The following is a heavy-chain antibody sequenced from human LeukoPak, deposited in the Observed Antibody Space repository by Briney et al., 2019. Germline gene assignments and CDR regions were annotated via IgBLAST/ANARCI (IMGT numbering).Heavy chain of an antibody. J-gene: IGHJ3*02. D-gene: IGHD1-1*01. V-gene: IGHV1-2*02. CDR2: INPNSGGT. CDR3: AREATGTTDSDAFDI. Sequence: ASVKVSCKASGYTFTGYYMHWVRQAPGQGLEWMGWINPNSGGTNYAQKFQGRVTMTRDTSISTAYMELSRLRSDDTAVYYCAREATGTTDSDAFDIWGQGTVVTVSS. CDR1: GYTFTGYY.